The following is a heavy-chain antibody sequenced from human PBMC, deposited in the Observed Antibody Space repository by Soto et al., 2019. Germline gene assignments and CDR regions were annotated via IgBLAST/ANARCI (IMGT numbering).Heavy chain of an antibody. D-gene: IGHD5-12*01. J-gene: IGHJ6*02. V-gene: IGHV3-23*01. Sequence: PGGSLRLSCAASGFTFSSYAMSWVRQAPGKGLEWVSAISGSGGSTYYADSVKGRFTISRDNSKNTLYLQMNSLRAEDTAVYYCAKDGAYYSGYDYVAVFYGMDVWGQGTTVTVSS. CDR1: GFTFSSYA. CDR3: AKDGAYYSGYDYVAVFYGMDV. CDR2: ISGSGGST.